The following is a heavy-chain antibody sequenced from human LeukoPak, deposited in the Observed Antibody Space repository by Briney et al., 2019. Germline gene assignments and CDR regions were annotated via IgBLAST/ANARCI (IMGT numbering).Heavy chain of an antibody. CDR2: ISGSGGNT. D-gene: IGHD3-10*01. V-gene: IGHV3-23*01. J-gene: IGHJ3*02. CDR3: ATRFGVARTLGAFDI. Sequence: GGSLRLSCAASGFTFSSYGMSWVRQAPGKGLEWASAISGSGGNTHYADSVKGRFTISRDNSKNTLYLQMNSLRAEDTAVYYCATRFGVARTLGAFDIWGQGTMVTVSS. CDR1: GFTFSSYG.